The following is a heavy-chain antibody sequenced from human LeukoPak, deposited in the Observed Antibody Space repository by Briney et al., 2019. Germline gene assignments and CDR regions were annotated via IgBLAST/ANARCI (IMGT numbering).Heavy chain of an antibody. D-gene: IGHD1-26*01. Sequence: SETLSLTCTVSGGSITSYYWGWIRQAAGKGLEWIGRIYSSGSTSYNPSLKSRVTMSVDTSKNQLSLKLSSVTAADTAVYYCARSGGSGTYYDGSFDYWGQGTLVTVSS. CDR1: GGSITSYY. CDR3: ARSGGSGTYYDGSFDY. CDR2: IYSSGST. V-gene: IGHV4-4*07. J-gene: IGHJ4*02.